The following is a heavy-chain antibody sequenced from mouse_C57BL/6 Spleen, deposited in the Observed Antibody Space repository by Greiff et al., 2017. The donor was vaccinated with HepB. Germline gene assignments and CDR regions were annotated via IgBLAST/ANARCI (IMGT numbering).Heavy chain of an antibody. CDR3: ARWWAYYSLMDH. V-gene: IGHV1-50*01. CDR1: GYTFTSYW. Sequence: QVQLQQPGAELVKPGASVKLSCKASGYTFTSYWMQWVKQRPGQGLEWIGEIDPSDSYTNYNQKFKGKATLTVDTSSSTAYMQLSSLTSEDSAVYYCARWWAYYSLMDHWGQGTSVTVSS. J-gene: IGHJ4*01. D-gene: IGHD2-12*01. CDR2: IDPSDSYT.